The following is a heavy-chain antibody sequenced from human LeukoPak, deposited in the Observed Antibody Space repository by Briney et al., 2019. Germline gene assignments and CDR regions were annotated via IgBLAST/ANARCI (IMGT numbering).Heavy chain of an antibody. D-gene: IGHD5-18*01. CDR3: ARGAMVTYYYYMDV. J-gene: IGHJ6*03. CDR1: GGSISTYY. V-gene: IGHV4-59*12. CDR2: IYYTGST. Sequence: SETLSLTCTVSGGSISTYYWSWIRQPPGKGLEWIGYIYYTGSTSYNPSLKSRVTISVDTSKNQFSLKLSSVTAADTAVYYCARGAMVTYYYYMDVWGKGTTVTVSS.